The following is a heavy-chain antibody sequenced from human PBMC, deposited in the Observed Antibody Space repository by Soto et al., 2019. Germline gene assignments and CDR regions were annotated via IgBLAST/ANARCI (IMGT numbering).Heavy chain of an antibody. CDR2: ISGSGYTV. CDR3: ALQGGGTVAAANVYYYGMEL. D-gene: IGHD6-13*01. V-gene: IGHV3-11*01. J-gene: IGHJ6*01. Sequence: GGSLRLSCAASVFTFSNFYMNWIRQAPVKGLEWLSYISGSGYTVYYADSVRGRFTISRDNAESSLYLQMNSLRVEDTALYYCALQGGGTVAAANVYYYGMELWGQGNTVTVSS. CDR1: VFTFSNFY.